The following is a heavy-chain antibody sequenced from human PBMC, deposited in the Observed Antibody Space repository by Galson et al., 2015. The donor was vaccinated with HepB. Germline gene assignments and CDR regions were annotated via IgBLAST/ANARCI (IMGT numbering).Heavy chain of an antibody. CDR2: INAGNGNT. V-gene: IGHV1-3*01. CDR3: ARFGLNVYGDYGFDY. D-gene: IGHD4-17*01. Sequence: SVKVSCKASGYTFTSYAMHWVRQAPGQRLEWMGWINAGNGNTKYSQKFQGRVTITRDTSASTAYMELSSLRSEDTAVYYCARFGLNVYGDYGFDYWGQGTLVTVSS. J-gene: IGHJ4*02. CDR1: GYTFTSYA.